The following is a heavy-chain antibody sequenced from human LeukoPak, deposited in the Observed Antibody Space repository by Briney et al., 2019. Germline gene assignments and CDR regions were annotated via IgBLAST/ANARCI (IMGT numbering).Heavy chain of an antibody. J-gene: IGHJ4*02. CDR2: FDPEDGET. V-gene: IGHV1-24*01. D-gene: IGHD3-9*01. Sequence: ASVKVSCNVSGYTLTELSMHWVRQAPGKGLEWMGGFDPEDGETIYAQKFQGRVTMTEDTSTDTAYMELSSLRSEDTAVYYCATVARYFDWLYYWGQGTLVTVSS. CDR1: GYTLTELS. CDR3: ATVARYFDWLYY.